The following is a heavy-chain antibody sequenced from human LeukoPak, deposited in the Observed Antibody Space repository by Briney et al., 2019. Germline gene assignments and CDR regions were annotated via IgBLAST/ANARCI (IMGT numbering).Heavy chain of an antibody. Sequence: GASVKVSCKASGYTFTGYYMHWVRQAPGQGLEWMGWINPNSGGTNYAQKFQGRVTMTRDTSISTAYMELSRLRSDDTAVYYCARDVAVAGKVWFDPWGQGTLVTVSS. CDR2: INPNSGGT. CDR3: ARDVAVAGKVWFDP. D-gene: IGHD6-19*01. J-gene: IGHJ5*02. CDR1: GYTFTGYY. V-gene: IGHV1-2*02.